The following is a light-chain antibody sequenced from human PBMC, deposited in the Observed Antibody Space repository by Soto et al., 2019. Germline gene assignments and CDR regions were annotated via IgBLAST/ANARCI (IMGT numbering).Light chain of an antibody. V-gene: IGLV1-44*01. Sequence: QSVLTQPPSASGPPGQRVTISCSGSSSNIGGNTVNWYRQVPGTAPKLLIYSNDQRPSGVPDRLSGSKSGTSASLAISGLQSEDEADYYCAAWDDSLDGLYVFGTGTKLTVL. CDR2: SND. CDR1: SSNIGGNT. J-gene: IGLJ1*01. CDR3: AAWDDSLDGLYV.